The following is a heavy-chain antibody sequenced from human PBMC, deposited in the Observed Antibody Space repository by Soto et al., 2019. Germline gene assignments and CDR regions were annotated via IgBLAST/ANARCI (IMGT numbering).Heavy chain of an antibody. CDR2: INPNGGTT. J-gene: IGHJ4*02. CDR3: AAYTSGWPTPWN. CDR1: GYTFTSYY. V-gene: IGHV1-46*01. Sequence: QVQRVQSGAVVTKPGASVKVSCKASGYTFTSYYMHWVRQAPGQRLEYMGIINPNGGTTHYAQKFQGRVTMTRDTSTSTLYMELSSLRSEDTAMYYCAAYTSGWPTPWNWGQGTLVTVSS. D-gene: IGHD6-19*01.